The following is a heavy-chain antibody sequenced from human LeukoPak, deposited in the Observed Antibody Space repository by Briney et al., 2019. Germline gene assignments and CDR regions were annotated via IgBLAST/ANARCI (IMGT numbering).Heavy chain of an antibody. J-gene: IGHJ4*02. CDR1: GFTFYDYG. D-gene: IGHD6-19*01. V-gene: IGHV3-20*04. CDR2: INWNGGST. CDR3: ARAYSSGWYNLGLFDY. Sequence: PGGSLRLSCAASGFTFYDYGMSWVRQAPGKGLEWVSGINWNGGSTGYADSVKGRFTISRDNAKNSLYLQMNSLRAEDTALYYCARAYSSGWYNLGLFDYWGQGTLVTVSS.